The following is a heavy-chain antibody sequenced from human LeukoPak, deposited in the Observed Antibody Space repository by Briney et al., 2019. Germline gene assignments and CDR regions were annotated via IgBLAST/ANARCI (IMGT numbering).Heavy chain of an antibody. Sequence: PSETLSLTCTVSGGSISSYYWSWFRQPPGKGLEWIGYIYYSGSTNYNPSLKSRVTISVDTSKNQFSLKLSSVTAADTAVYYCARGSPYGDYVDYWGQGTLVTVSS. J-gene: IGHJ4*02. CDR3: ARGSPYGDYVDY. D-gene: IGHD4-17*01. CDR1: GGSISSYY. CDR2: IYYSGST. V-gene: IGHV4-59*01.